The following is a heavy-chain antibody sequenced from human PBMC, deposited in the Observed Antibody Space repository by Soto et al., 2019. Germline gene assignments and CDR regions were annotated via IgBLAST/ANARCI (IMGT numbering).Heavy chain of an antibody. CDR2: ISGSGGST. D-gene: IGHD6-13*01. V-gene: IGHV3-23*01. Sequence: PAGSLGLACAFAGFTFVSFAVRCVRQAPGKGLEWVSAISGSGGSTYYADSVKGRFTISRDNSKNKLYLQMNSLRAEDTAVYYCAKEEAGRAAGSWWYWGQGTLVTVSS. CDR3: AKEEAGRAAGSWWY. CDR1: GFTFVSFA. J-gene: IGHJ4*02.